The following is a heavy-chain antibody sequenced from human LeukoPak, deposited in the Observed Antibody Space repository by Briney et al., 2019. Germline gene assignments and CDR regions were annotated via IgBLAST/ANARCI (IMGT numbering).Heavy chain of an antibody. CDR2: IYYSGST. J-gene: IGHJ4*02. Sequence: SETLSLTCTVSGGSISSYYWSWIRQPPGKGLEWIGYIYYSGSTSYNPSLKSRVTISVDTSKNQFSLKLSSVTAADTAVYYCASLNMVRGVKFDYWGQGTLVTVSS. CDR3: ASLNMVRGVKFDY. CDR1: GGSISSYY. V-gene: IGHV4-59*01. D-gene: IGHD3-10*01.